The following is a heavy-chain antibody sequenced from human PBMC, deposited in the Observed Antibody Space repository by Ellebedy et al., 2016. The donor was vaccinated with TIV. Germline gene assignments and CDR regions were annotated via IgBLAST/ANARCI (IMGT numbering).Heavy chain of an antibody. D-gene: IGHD3-9*01. Sequence: MPSETLSLTCTVSGGSISSYYWSWIRQPPGKGLEWIGYIYYSGITNYHPSLKSRVTISVDTSKNQFSLKLSSVTAADTAVYYCARYDTGSNFDSWGQGTLVTVSS. J-gene: IGHJ4*02. CDR1: GGSISSYY. V-gene: IGHV4-59*08. CDR2: IYYSGIT. CDR3: ARYDTGSNFDS.